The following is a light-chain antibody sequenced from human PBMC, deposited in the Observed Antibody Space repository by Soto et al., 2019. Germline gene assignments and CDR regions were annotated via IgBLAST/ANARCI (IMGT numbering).Light chain of an antibody. CDR2: DVS. V-gene: IGLV2-11*01. J-gene: IGLJ1*01. CDR3: CSYAGSYTLVA. CDR1: SSDVGGYNY. Sequence: QSALTQPRSVSGSPGQSVTISCTGTSSDVGGYNYVSWYQQHPGKAPKLMIYDVSKRPSGVPDRFSGSKSGNTASLTISGIQAEDEADYYCCSYAGSYTLVAFGTGTKLTVL.